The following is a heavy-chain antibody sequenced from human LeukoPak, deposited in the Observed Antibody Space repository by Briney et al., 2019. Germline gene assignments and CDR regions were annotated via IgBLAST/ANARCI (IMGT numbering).Heavy chain of an antibody. J-gene: IGHJ4*02. CDR2: TNHSGST. CDR3: ARGTENIAVAAPYYFDY. D-gene: IGHD6-19*01. V-gene: IGHV4-34*01. CDR1: GGSFSGYY. Sequence: SETLSLTCAVYGGSFSGYYWSWIRQPPGKGLEWIGETNHSGSTNYNPSLKSRVTISVDTSKNQFSLKLSSVTAADTAVYYCARGTENIAVAAPYYFDYWGQGTLVTVSS.